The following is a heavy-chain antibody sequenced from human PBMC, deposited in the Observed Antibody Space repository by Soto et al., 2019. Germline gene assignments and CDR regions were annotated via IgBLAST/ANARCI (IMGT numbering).Heavy chain of an antibody. J-gene: IGHJ4*02. Sequence: QLQLQESGPGLVKPSETLSLTCTVSGGSISSSSYYWGWIRQPPGKGLEWIGSIYYSGSTYYNPSLKSRVTISVDTSKNQFSLKLSSMTAADTAVYYCARDNKDYYDSSGYYVDYWGQGTLVTVSS. CDR3: ARDNKDYYDSSGYYVDY. D-gene: IGHD3-22*01. CDR2: IYYSGST. V-gene: IGHV4-39*02. CDR1: GGSISSSSYY.